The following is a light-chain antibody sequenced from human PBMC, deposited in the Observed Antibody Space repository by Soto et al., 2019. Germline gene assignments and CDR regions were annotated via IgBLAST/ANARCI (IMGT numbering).Light chain of an antibody. Sequence: EIVLTQSPATLSLSPGERATLSCRASQSVSTYLAWYQQKAGQAPRLLIYDVSNRATGIPARFSGSGSGTDFTLTIRSLEPEDFAVYYCQQRSTRPPWTFGQGTKVEIK. J-gene: IGKJ1*01. V-gene: IGKV3-11*01. CDR1: QSVSTY. CDR3: QQRSTRPPWT. CDR2: DVS.